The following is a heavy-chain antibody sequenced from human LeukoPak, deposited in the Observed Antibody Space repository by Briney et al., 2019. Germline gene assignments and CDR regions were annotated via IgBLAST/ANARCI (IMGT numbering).Heavy chain of an antibody. CDR3: ARGKVGPTNGQPSYYYYYMDV. CDR2: IYYSGST. V-gene: IGHV4-39*07. J-gene: IGHJ6*03. Sequence: NPSETLSLTCTVSGVSISSSNSYWGWIRQPPGKGLEWIGSIYYSGSTYSNPSLKSRVTMSVDTSKNQFSLKLSSVTAADTAVYYCARGKVGPTNGQPSYYYYYMDVWGKGTTVPVS. D-gene: IGHD1-26*01. CDR1: GVSISSSNSY.